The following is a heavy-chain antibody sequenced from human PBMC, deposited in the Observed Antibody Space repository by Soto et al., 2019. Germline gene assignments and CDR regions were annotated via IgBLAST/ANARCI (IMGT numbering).Heavy chain of an antibody. J-gene: IGHJ5*01. CDR2: IYYRGNT. CDR3: ARSAKYYYDRSGYYPTHPFDS. CDR1: DYSISSGYY. V-gene: IGHV4-38-2*01. Sequence: PSETLSLTCGVSDYSISSGYYWGRIRQPPGKGLEWIGNIYYRGNTEYNPSLRSRVIISIDTSKNQFSLRLNSVTAADTALYYCARSAKYYYDRSGYYPTHPFDSWGQGTLVTVSS. D-gene: IGHD3-22*01.